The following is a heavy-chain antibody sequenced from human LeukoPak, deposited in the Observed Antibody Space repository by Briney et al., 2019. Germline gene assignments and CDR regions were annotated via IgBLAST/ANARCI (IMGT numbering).Heavy chain of an antibody. CDR1: GFTFSNYW. D-gene: IGHD2-2*01. Sequence: QPGGSRRLSCAASGFTFSNYWMHWVRQAPGEGLVWVSRISSDGSSTTYADSVKGRFTISRDNAKNTLYLQMNSLRAEDTAVYYCGRGFALVPAGIPDYWGQGTLVTASS. CDR3: GRGFALVPAGIPDY. J-gene: IGHJ4*02. V-gene: IGHV3-74*01. CDR2: ISSDGSST.